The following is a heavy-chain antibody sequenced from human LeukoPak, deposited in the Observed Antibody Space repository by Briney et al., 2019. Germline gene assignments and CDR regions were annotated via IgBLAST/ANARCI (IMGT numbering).Heavy chain of an antibody. Sequence: PSETLSLTCTVSGGSISSYYWSWIRQPPGKGLEWIGYIYYSGSTNYNPSLKSRVTISVDTSKNQFSLKLSSVTAADTAVYYCARALRGVLDYWGQGTLVTVSS. V-gene: IGHV4-59*12. CDR3: ARALRGVLDY. J-gene: IGHJ4*02. CDR2: IYYSGST. D-gene: IGHD3-10*01. CDR1: GGSISSYY.